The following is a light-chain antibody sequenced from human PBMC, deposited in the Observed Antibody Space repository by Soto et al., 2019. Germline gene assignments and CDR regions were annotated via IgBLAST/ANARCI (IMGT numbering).Light chain of an antibody. J-gene: IGLJ1*01. CDR3: VSYATSTTLYV. V-gene: IGLV2-14*01. Sequence: QSLLTQPACVSGSPGQSITISCTATSSDVGSFNYVSWYQHHPGKAPKLMIYEVTSRPSGVSNRFSGSKSGNTASLTISGLQAEDEADYYCVSYATSTTLYVFGSGTKVTVL. CDR1: SSDVGSFNY. CDR2: EVT.